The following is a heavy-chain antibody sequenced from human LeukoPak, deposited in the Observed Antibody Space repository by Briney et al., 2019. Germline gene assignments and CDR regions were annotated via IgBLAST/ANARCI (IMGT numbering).Heavy chain of an antibody. CDR3: ARGEYSA. CDR2: IKGDGSDK. V-gene: IGHV3-7*01. D-gene: IGHD2/OR15-2a*01. Sequence: GGSLRLSCAASGFTFSTYWMTWVRQAPGKGLEWVANIKGDGSDKSYLASVRGRFTISRDNAKNSLSLQMNSLTAEDTAVYYCARGEYSAWGQGILVTVSS. J-gene: IGHJ4*02. CDR1: GFTFSTYW.